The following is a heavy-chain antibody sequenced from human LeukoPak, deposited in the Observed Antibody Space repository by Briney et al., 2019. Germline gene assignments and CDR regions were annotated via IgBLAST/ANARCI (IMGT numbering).Heavy chain of an antibody. D-gene: IGHD3-22*01. V-gene: IGHV3-23*01. CDR2: ISGSGGST. J-gene: IGHJ6*02. CDR3: AKGGRLGVYYYYYGMDV. Sequence: GGSQRLSCAASGFTFSSYAMSWVRQAPGKGLEWVSAISGSGGSTYYADSVKGRFTISRDNSKNTLYLQMNSLRAEDTAVYYCAKGGRLGVYYYYYGMDVWGQGTTVTVSS. CDR1: GFTFSSYA.